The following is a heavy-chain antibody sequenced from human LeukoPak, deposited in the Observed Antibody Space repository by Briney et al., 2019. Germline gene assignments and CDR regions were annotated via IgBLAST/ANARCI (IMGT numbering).Heavy chain of an antibody. J-gene: IGHJ6*03. CDR2: ISWNSGSI. CDR3: PKDARYCSSTSCSPYYYYMDV. D-gene: IGHD2-2*01. V-gene: IGHV3-9*01. Sequence: GGSLRLSCAASGFTFDDYAMHWVRQAPGKGLEWVSGISWNSGSIGYADSVKGRFTISRDNAKNSLYLQMNSLRAEDTALYYCPKDARYCSSTSCSPYYYYMDVWGKGTTVTVSS. CDR1: GFTFDDYA.